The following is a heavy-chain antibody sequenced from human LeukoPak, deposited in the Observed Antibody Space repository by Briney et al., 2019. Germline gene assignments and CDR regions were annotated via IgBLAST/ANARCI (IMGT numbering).Heavy chain of an antibody. V-gene: IGHV3-74*01. J-gene: IGHJ4*02. CDR1: GFTFSSYW. Sequence: GGSLRLSCVASGFTFSSYWMHWVRQVPGKGLVWLSRINTDGSSTSYADSVKGRFTISRDNAKNTLYLQMNSLRAEDTAVYHCVRTPGSGYHYWGQGTLVTVSS. CDR2: INTDGSST. CDR3: VRTPGSGYHY. D-gene: IGHD3-22*01.